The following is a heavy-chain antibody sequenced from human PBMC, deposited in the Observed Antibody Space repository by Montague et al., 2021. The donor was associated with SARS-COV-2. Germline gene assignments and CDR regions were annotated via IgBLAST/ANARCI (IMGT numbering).Heavy chain of an antibody. J-gene: IGHJ5*02. Sequence: TLSLTCTVSGASISTGIYYWSWIRQPAGKGLEWIGRIRTTGHTDYNSSLESRVFMSVDTSTNQFSLSLTSVTAADTAVFFCARFGSGTLGFDPWGQGTLVTVSS. CDR2: IRTTGHT. D-gene: IGHD1-26*01. V-gene: IGHV4-61*02. CDR1: GASISTGIYY. CDR3: ARFGSGTLGFDP.